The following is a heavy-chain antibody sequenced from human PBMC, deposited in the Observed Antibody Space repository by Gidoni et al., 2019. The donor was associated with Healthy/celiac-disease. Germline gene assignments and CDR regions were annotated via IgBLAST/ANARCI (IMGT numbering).Heavy chain of an antibody. CDR3: ARDFIAVAGSTTNGMDV. CDR1: GFTFSDYY. Sequence: QVQLVESGVGVVKLGGSLRLSCAAPGFTFSDYYMSWIRQAPGKGLEWVSYISSSGSTIYYADSVQGRFTISRDNAKNSLYLQMSSLSAEDTAVYYCARDFIAVAGSTTNGMDVWGQGTTVTVSS. CDR2: ISSSGSTI. D-gene: IGHD6-19*01. V-gene: IGHV3-11*01. J-gene: IGHJ6*02.